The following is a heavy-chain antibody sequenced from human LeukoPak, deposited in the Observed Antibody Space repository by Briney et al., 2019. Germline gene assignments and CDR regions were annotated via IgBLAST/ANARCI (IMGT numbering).Heavy chain of an antibody. V-gene: IGHV3-53*01. CDR2: IYKDGST. J-gene: IGHJ4*02. CDR3: ARDAVEQQLVRYFDY. Sequence: PGGPLRLSCAASGFTVSSNYMTWVRQAPGKGLEWVSLIYKDGSTYYADSVKGRFTISRDNSKNTLFLQMNSLRADDAAVYYCARDAVEQQLVRYFDYWGQGTLVTVSS. CDR1: GFTVSSNY. D-gene: IGHD6-13*01.